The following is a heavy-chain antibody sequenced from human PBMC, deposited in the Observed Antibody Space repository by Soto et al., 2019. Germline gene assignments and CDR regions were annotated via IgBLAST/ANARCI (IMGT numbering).Heavy chain of an antibody. CDR3: ARDSSSRFDY. J-gene: IGHJ4*02. V-gene: IGHV4-59*01. Sequence: SETLSLTWTVSGGSISSYYWSLIRQPPGKGLEWIGYIYYSGSTNYNPSLKSRVTISVDTSKNQFSLKLSSVTAADTAVYYCARDSSSRFDYWGQGTLVTVSS. D-gene: IGHD6-6*01. CDR1: GGSISSYY. CDR2: IYYSGST.